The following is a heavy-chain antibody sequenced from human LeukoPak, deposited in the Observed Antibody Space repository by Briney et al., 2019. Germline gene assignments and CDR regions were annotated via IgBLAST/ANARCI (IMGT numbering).Heavy chain of an antibody. V-gene: IGHV3-33*01. D-gene: IGHD3-16*01. Sequence: HTGRSLRLSCAASGFTFSSYGMHSVRQAPGKGLEWVAVILNDGSQEKYADSVKGRFTISRDNSKNTLFLQMNSLRAEDTAVYYCARDDALGDNALDIWGQGTMVTVSS. CDR1: GFTFSSYG. CDR3: ARDDALGDNALDI. CDR2: ILNDGSQE. J-gene: IGHJ3*02.